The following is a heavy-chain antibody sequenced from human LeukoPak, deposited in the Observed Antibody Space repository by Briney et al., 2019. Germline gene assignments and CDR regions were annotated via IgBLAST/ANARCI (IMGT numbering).Heavy chain of an antibody. D-gene: IGHD3-22*01. CDR2: ITSSNNYI. V-gene: IGHV3-21*01. Sequence: GGSLRLSCAASGFTFSHYNMNWVRQAPGKGLEWVSAITSSNNYIYYADSVKGRFTISRDNAKNSLYLQMISLRAEDTAVYYCSRDSYDTSNYHFPYFDHWGQGTLVTVSS. CDR1: GFTFSHYN. CDR3: SRDSYDTSNYHFPYFDH. J-gene: IGHJ4*02.